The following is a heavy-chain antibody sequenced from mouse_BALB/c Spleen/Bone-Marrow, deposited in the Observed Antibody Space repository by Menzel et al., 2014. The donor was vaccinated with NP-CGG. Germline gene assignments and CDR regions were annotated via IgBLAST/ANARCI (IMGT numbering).Heavy chain of an antibody. CDR1: GFTFSSYT. V-gene: IGHV5-12-2*01. J-gene: IGHJ4*01. CDR3: ARGLRGYGMDY. CDR2: ISNGGGST. Sequence: EVMLVESGGGLVQPGGSLKLSCAASGFTFSSYTMSWVRQTPEKRLEWVAYISNGGGSTYYPDTVKGRFTISRDTAKNTLYLQMKNMKSEDTDMYYCARGLRGYGMDYWGQGTPVTVSS. D-gene: IGHD2-4*01.